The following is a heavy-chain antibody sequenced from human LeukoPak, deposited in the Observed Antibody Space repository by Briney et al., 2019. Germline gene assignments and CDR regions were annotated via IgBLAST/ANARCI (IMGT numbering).Heavy chain of an antibody. CDR2: INPNSGDT. Sequence: GASVKVSCKASGYTFAGYFLHWVRHAPGQGPEWMGSINPNSGDTYYAEKFQGRVTMTRDTSINTAYMEMSSLRSDDTAVYYCTRGVRGVILVTDYWGQGTLVTVSS. CDR1: GYTFAGYF. CDR3: TRGVRGVILVTDY. V-gene: IGHV1-2*02. D-gene: IGHD3-10*01. J-gene: IGHJ4*02.